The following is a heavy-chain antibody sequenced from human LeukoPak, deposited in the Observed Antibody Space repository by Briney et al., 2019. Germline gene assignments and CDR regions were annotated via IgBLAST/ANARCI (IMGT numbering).Heavy chain of an antibody. Sequence: GEALKISCKGSGYSFPDYWIGWVRQMPGKGLEWMGILDPGDSETRYSPPFQGLVTISVDKSINTAYLQWSSLKASDTAMYYCVRRGSARSKTDYWGQGTLVTVS. V-gene: IGHV5-51*01. CDR1: GYSFPDYW. D-gene: IGHD6-19*01. CDR3: VRRGSARSKTDY. J-gene: IGHJ4*02. CDR2: LDPGDSET.